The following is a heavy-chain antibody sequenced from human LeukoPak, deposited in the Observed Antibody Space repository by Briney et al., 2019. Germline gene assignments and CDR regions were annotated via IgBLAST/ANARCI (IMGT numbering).Heavy chain of an antibody. CDR1: GFTFDDYA. J-gene: IGHJ4*02. D-gene: IGHD4-17*01. CDR2: ISWNSGSI. Sequence: GGSLRLSCAASGFTFDDYAMHWVRHAPGKGLEWVSGISWNSGSIGYADSVKGRFTISRDNAKNSLYLQMNSLRAEDTALYYCTTDLRLRHRIDYWGQGTLVTVSS. CDR3: TTDLRLRHRIDY. V-gene: IGHV3-9*01.